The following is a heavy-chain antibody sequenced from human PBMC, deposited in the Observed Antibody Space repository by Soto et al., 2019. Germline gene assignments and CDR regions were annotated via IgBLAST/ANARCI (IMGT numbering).Heavy chain of an antibody. J-gene: IGHJ4*02. CDR3: ARDRGIVIVGGTIPDY. D-gene: IGHD1-26*01. CDR2: ISAYNGNT. V-gene: IGHV1-18*01. CDR1: GYTFTSYG. Sequence: QVQLVQSGAEVKKPGASVKVSCKASGYTFTSYGISWVRQAPGQGLEWLGWISAYNGNTNDARNRQGRVTDTAATSTTKAYMELRSLRSDDTAVYYCARDRGIVIVGGTIPDYWGQGTLVTVAS.